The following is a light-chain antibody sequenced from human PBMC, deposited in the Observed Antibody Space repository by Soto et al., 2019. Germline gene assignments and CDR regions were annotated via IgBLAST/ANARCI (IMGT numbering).Light chain of an antibody. CDR2: AAS. V-gene: IGKV1-6*01. Sequence: AIQMTQSPSSISASVGYGVTITCLASQGIRNDLGWYQQKPGKAPKLLIYAASSLQSGVPSRFSGSGSGTDFTLTISSLQPEDFATYYCLQDYNYPWTFSQGTKVDI. J-gene: IGKJ1*01. CDR3: LQDYNYPWT. CDR1: QGIRND.